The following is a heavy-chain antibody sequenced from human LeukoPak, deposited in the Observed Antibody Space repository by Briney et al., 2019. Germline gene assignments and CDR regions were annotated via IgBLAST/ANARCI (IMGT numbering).Heavy chain of an antibody. V-gene: IGHV3-74*01. J-gene: IGHJ4*02. CDR1: GFTFSHSY. CDR2: IDNDGGT. D-gene: IGHD5-24*01. Sequence: GGSLKLSCAASGFTFSHSYMHWVRQAPGKGLVWVSRIDNDGGTSYADSVKGRFTITRDNAKNTLYLQMNSLRAEDTALYYCARDLNYNLDFWGQGTLVTVSS. CDR3: ARDLNYNLDF.